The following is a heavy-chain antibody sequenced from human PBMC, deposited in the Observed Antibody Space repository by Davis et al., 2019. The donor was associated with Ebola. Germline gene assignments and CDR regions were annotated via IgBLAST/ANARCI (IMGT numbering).Heavy chain of an antibody. CDR3: VRGWGRIGMGV. J-gene: IGHJ6*02. Sequence: HSQTLSLTCAISGDSVSSGGWNWIRQSPARGLEWLGRTYYTSKWINDYAESVQSRITINPDTSENQFSLQLNSVTPEDTAVYYCVRGWGRIGMGVWGQGTTVTVSS. D-gene: IGHD1-26*01. V-gene: IGHV6-1*01. CDR1: GDSVSSGG. CDR2: TYYTSKWIN.